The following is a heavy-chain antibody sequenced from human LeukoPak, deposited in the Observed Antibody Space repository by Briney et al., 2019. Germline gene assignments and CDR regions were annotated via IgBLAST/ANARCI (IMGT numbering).Heavy chain of an antibody. CDR2: IYYSGST. Sequence: PSETLSLTCTVSGDSISSYYWSWIRQPPGKGLEWIGYIYYSGSTNYNPSLKSRVTISVDTSKNQFSLKLSSVTAADTAVYYCAREGVNYYGSGSYYSNYYYMDVWGKGTTVTISS. V-gene: IGHV4-59*01. CDR3: AREGVNYYGSGSYYSNYYYMDV. CDR1: GDSISSYY. D-gene: IGHD3-10*01. J-gene: IGHJ6*03.